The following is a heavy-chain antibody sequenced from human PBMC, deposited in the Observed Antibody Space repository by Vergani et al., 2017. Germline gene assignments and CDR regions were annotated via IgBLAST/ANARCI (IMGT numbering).Heavy chain of an antibody. V-gene: IGHV3-21*01. CDR1: GFNFSDYS. D-gene: IGHD2/OR15-2a*01. Sequence: EVQLVESGGGLVKPGGSLRLSCAGSGFNFSDYSMNWVRQAPGKGLEWASSISGRSSYIYYADSLKGRFTISRDNARNSLYLQMNSLRAEDTAVYYCARVSAGRSHELDYWGQGTLVTVSS. CDR3: ARVSAGRSHELDY. CDR2: ISGRSSYI. J-gene: IGHJ4*02.